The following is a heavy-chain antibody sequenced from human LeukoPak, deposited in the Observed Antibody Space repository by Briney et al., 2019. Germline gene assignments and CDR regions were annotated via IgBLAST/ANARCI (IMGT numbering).Heavy chain of an antibody. Sequence: GGSLRLSCAASGFTFSSYWIHWVRQAPGKGLVWLSHINSDGSSTSYADSVKGRFTISRDNAKNTLYLQMNSLRAEDTAVYYCARESLRNYDILTGYYNLHAFDIWGQGTMVTVSS. CDR2: INSDGSST. V-gene: IGHV3-74*01. CDR3: ARESLRNYDILTGYYNLHAFDI. D-gene: IGHD3-9*01. J-gene: IGHJ3*02. CDR1: GFTFSSYW.